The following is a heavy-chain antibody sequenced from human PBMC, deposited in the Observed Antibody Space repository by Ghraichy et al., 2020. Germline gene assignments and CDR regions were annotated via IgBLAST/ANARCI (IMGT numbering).Heavy chain of an antibody. V-gene: IGHV4-59*01. D-gene: IGHD2-15*01. CDR1: GDSISSYF. CDR3: ARHDCSGSSCYQSPIFDS. J-gene: IGHJ4*02. Sequence: SETLSLTCTVSGDSISSYFWAWIRQTPGKGLEWIGYIYYRGRKNPNYNPSLKSRVTMSLDPSKNQFSLTLSSVTAADTAVYYCARHDCSGSSCYQSPIFDSWGQGALVTVSS. CDR2: IYYRGRKNP.